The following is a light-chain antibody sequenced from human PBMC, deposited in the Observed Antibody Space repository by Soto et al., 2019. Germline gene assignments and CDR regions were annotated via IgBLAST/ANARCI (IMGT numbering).Light chain of an antibody. J-gene: IGKJ5*01. CDR1: QSVSSY. V-gene: IGKV3-11*01. CDR2: DAS. Sequence: EIVLTQSPCTLSLSPGERAILSCSASQSVSSYLAWYQQKPGQAPRLLIYDASNRATGIPARFSGSGSGTDFTLTISSLEPEDFAVYYCQQRSNWPPITFGQGTRLEI. CDR3: QQRSNWPPIT.